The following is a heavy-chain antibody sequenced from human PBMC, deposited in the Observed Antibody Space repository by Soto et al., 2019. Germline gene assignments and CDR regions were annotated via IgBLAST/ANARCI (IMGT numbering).Heavy chain of an antibody. CDR2: TRGSGGDT. J-gene: IGHJ4*02. CDR1: GFTFSFCA. D-gene: IGHD1-26*01. CDR3: VKGHSHSYYYFDY. Sequence: GGSLRLSCAASGFTFSFCAMNWVRQAPGKGLEWVSSTRGSGGDTYYADTVRGRFTISRDNSKNTLYLQMNSLRVEDTAVYYCVKGHSHSYYYFDYWGQGTLVTVSS. V-gene: IGHV3-23*01.